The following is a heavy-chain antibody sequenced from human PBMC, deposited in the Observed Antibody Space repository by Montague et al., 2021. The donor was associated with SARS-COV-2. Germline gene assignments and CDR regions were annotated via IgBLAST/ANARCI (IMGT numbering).Heavy chain of an antibody. J-gene: IGHJ3*02. CDR2: IYYSGST. V-gene: IGHV4-59*01. CDR1: GGSISSYY. CDR3: AREVRYYYDSSGPGAFDI. D-gene: IGHD3-22*01. Sequence: SETLSLTCTVSGGSISSYYWSWIRQPPGKGLEWIGYIYYSGSTNYNPSLKGRVTISVDTSKNQFSLKLSSVTAADTVVYYCAREVRYYYDSSGPGAFDIWGQGTMVTVSS.